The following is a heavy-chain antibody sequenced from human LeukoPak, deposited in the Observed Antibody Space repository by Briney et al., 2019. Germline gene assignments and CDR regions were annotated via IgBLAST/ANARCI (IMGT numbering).Heavy chain of an antibody. D-gene: IGHD2-15*01. V-gene: IGHV3-23*01. CDR2: TSGSGGIT. J-gene: IGHJ5*02. Sequence: PGGSLRLSCAASGFTFSNYAMSRVRQAPGKGLEWVSTTSGSGGITYYADSVKGRFTISRDNSKNTLYLQMNSLRAEDTAVYYCAKDSGDGSLNWFDPWGQGTLVTVSS. CDR1: GFTFSNYA. CDR3: AKDSGDGSLNWFDP.